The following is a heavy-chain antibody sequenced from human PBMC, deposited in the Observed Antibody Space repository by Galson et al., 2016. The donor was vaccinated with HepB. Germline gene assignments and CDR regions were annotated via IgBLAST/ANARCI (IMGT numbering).Heavy chain of an antibody. V-gene: IGHV4-61*09. CDR1: GDSTSSGGYY. CDR2: NSTSGRT. J-gene: IGHJ5*02. CDR3: ARGITPFLRFDP. Sequence: TLSLTCAVSGDSTSSGGYYWSWIRRPAGEGLEWIGHNSTSGRTKYNPSLKDRVTISLDTSKNQFSLSLNSVTAADTAVYYCARGITPFLRFDPWGQGTLVTVSS.